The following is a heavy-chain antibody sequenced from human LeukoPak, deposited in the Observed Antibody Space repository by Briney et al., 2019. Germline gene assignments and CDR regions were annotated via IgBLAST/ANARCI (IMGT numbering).Heavy chain of an antibody. J-gene: IGHJ4*02. CDR1: GFTFSSYS. CDR3: ASAWGSGWYRGFDY. D-gene: IGHD6-19*01. Sequence: GGSLRLSCAASGFTFSSYSMNWVRQAPGKGLEWVSYISSSSSTIYYADSVKGRFTISRDNAKNSLYLQMNSLRAEDTAVYYCASAWGSGWYRGFDYWGQGTLVTVSS. V-gene: IGHV3-48*01. CDR2: ISSSSSTI.